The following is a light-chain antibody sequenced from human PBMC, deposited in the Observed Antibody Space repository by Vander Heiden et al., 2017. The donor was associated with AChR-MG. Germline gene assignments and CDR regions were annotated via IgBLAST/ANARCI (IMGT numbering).Light chain of an antibody. CDR1: SSNIGGGCD. V-gene: IGLV1-40*01. CDR2: GNS. Sequence: QSVLTQPPSVSGAPWQRVPISFPGSSSNIGGGCDVHWYQERTGTAPKLLIYGNSNRPSGVPDRFSGSKSGTSASLAITGLQAEDEADYYCQSYDSSLSGSVFGGGTKLTVL. CDR3: QSYDSSLSGSV. J-gene: IGLJ2*01.